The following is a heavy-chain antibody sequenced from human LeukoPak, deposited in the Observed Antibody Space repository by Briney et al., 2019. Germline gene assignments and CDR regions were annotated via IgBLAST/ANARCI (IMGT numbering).Heavy chain of an antibody. J-gene: IGHJ6*02. D-gene: IGHD5-12*01. CDR2: MNPNSGDT. Sequence: ASVKVSCKASGYTFTSYDINWVRQATGQGLEWLGWMNPNSGDTLYAQKFQGRFTMTRNTSISTAYMELSSLRSDDTAIFYCSRSRWLRSGAMDVWGQGTTVIVSS. CDR3: SRSRWLRSGAMDV. CDR1: GYTFTSYD. V-gene: IGHV1-8*01.